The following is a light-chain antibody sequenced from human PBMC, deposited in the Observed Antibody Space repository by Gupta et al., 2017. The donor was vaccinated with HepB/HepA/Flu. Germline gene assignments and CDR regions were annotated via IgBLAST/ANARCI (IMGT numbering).Light chain of an antibody. CDR3: QWRYYERQRLT. CDR2: DSS. Sequence: IVLTQSPATLSVSPGERATLSCRASQSVASYFALYQQKPGQAPRLLIDDSSSRAHGVRARFSFTADGTDFTLTISSRDPEDAALDYCQWRYYERQRLTFGGGTKVEI. V-gene: IGKV3-11*01. CDR1: QSVASY. J-gene: IGKJ4*01.